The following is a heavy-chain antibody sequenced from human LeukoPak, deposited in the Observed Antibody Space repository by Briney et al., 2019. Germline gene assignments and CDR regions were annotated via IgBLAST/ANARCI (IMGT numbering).Heavy chain of an antibody. J-gene: IGHJ4*02. Sequence: GGSLRLSCAASGFTFNSYSINWVRQAPGKGLEWVSSISSSSSYIYYADSVKGRFTITRDNAKNSLYLQMNSLRAEDTAVYYCARSPGTGYSSGWYSYFDYWGQGTLVTVSS. V-gene: IGHV3-21*06. D-gene: IGHD6-19*01. CDR3: ARSPGTGYSSGWYSYFDY. CDR1: GFTFNSYS. CDR2: ISSSSSYI.